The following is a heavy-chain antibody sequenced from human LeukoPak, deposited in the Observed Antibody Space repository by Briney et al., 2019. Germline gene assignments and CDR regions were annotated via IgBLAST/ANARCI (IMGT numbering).Heavy chain of an antibody. CDR1: GYTFTGYY. D-gene: IGHD1-26*01. J-gene: IGHJ4*02. Sequence: ASVKVSCKASGYTFTGYYMHWVRQAPGQGLEWMGWINPNIDGTNYAQKFQGRVTMTRDTSISTAYMELSRLRSDDTAVYYCARRGFVVGATEDYWGQGTLVTVSS. CDR2: INPNIDGT. V-gene: IGHV1-2*02. CDR3: ARRGFVVGATEDY.